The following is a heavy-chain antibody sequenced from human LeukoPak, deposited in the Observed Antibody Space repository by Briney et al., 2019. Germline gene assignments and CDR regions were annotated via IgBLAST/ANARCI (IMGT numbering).Heavy chain of an antibody. J-gene: IGHJ3*02. D-gene: IGHD6-13*01. CDR1: GGSINNYY. V-gene: IGHV4-4*07. CDR2: IYTTGST. Sequence: PSETLSLTCTVSGGSINNYYWSWVRQPAGKGLEWIGCIYTTGSTNYTPSLKSRVTMSVDTSKNQFSLKLSSVTAADTAVYYCARHRSSWYAFDIWGQGTMVTASS. CDR3: ARHRSSWYAFDI.